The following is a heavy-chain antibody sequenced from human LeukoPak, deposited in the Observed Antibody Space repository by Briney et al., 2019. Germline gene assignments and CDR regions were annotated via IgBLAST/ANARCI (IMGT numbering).Heavy chain of an antibody. Sequence: ETLSLTCTVSGGSISGYYWSWIRQPPGKGLEWIACISYSGSTNYNPSLKSRVTISLDTSKNQFSLNLRSVTAADTALYYCARTRFSSSTAFDYWGQGTLVTVSS. V-gene: IGHV4-59*01. D-gene: IGHD6-6*01. CDR1: GGSISGYY. J-gene: IGHJ4*02. CDR2: ISYSGST. CDR3: ARTRFSSSTAFDY.